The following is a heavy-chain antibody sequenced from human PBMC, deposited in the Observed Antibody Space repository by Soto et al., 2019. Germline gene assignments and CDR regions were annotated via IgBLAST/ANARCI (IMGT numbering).Heavy chain of an antibody. J-gene: IGHJ4*02. CDR2: INPSDDST. V-gene: IGHV1-46*02. D-gene: IGHD6-19*01. CDR3: ARVGSYVVVAGTDYFDH. CDR1: VSTFNIYY. Sequence: ASVKVSRQASVSTFNIYYMHGVRQAPGQGLEWMGVINPSDDSTSYAQKFQGRVTMTRDTSTSTVYMELRSLRSEDTAVYYCARVGSYVVVAGTDYFDHGGQGTPVTV.